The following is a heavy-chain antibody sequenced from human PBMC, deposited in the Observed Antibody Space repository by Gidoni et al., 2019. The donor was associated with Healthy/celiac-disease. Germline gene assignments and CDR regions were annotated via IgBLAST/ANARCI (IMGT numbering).Heavy chain of an antibody. J-gene: IGHJ6*02. CDR2: ISAYNGNT. V-gene: IGHV1-18*01. CDR1: GYTFTSYG. D-gene: IGHD4-17*01. CDR3: ARDVFWGDYVLGYYGMDV. Sequence: QVQLVQSGAEVKKPGASVKVSCKASGYTFTSYGISWVRQAPGKGLEWMGWISAYNGNTNYAQKLQGRDTMTTDTSTSTAYMELRSLRSDDTAVYYCARDVFWGDYVLGYYGMDVWGQGTTVTVSS.